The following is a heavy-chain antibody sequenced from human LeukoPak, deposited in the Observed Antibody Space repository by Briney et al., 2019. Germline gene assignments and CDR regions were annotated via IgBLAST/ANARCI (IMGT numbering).Heavy chain of an antibody. J-gene: IGHJ4*02. CDR3: AKRGVVVRVFLVGFHKEAYYFDS. D-gene: IGHD3-16*02. Sequence: GGSLRLSCGVSGITLSNYGMSWVRQAPGKGLEWVAGLSGSAGGTNYADSVKGRFTISRDDSKNTLFLQMDRLRAEDTAVYFCAKRGVVVRVFLVGFHKEAYYFDSWGQGAQVTVSS. CDR2: LSGSAGGT. V-gene: IGHV3-23*01. CDR1: GITLSNYG.